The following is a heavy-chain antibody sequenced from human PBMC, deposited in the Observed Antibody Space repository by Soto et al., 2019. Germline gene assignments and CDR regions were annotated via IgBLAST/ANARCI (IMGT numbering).Heavy chain of an antibody. J-gene: IGHJ4*02. CDR1: VFSLSTSGVG. D-gene: IGHD1-26*01. CDR3: ARILYSGSYYDDFDY. CDR2: IYWDDDK. Sequence: SGPELVNPTQTLTLTCTFSVFSLSTSGVGVGWIRQPPGKALEWLALIYWDDDKRYSPSLKSRLTITKDTSKNQVVLTMTNMDPVDTATYYCARILYSGSYYDDFDYWGQGTLVTVSS. V-gene: IGHV2-5*02.